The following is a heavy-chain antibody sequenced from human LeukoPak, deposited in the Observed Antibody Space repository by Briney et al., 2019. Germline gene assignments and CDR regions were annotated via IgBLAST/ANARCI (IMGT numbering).Heavy chain of an antibody. CDR3: AKEGYDSSGTWYYFDY. Sequence: PGGSLRLSCVASGFTFSSFAMSWVRQAPGKGLEWVSGISGSGDTTYYADSVKGRFAISRDGSKNTLYLQVSSLRAEDTAVYYCAKEGYDSSGTWYYFDYWGQGTLVTVSS. CDR1: GFTFSSFA. J-gene: IGHJ4*02. V-gene: IGHV3-23*01. D-gene: IGHD3-22*01. CDR2: ISGSGDTT.